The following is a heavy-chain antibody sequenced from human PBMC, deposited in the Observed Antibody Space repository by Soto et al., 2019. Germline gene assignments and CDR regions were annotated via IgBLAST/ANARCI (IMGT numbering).Heavy chain of an antibody. V-gene: IGHV1-46*01. J-gene: IGHJ4*02. CDR2: AHPTNGET. CDR3: AREEIGGSGSCYNY. D-gene: IGHD2-15*01. Sequence: ASVKVSCKASGYTFIKYFIHWVRQAPGQGLEWMAIAHPTNGETTYAQNFQGRVTVTSDTSTSTVHMELSSLRSEDTAIYYRAREEIGGSGSCYNYWGQGTRVAVAS. CDR1: GYTFIKYF.